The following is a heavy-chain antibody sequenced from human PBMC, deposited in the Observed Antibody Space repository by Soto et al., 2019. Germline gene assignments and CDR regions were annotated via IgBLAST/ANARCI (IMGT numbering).Heavy chain of an antibody. CDR3: ARWWSGSRQGFDP. CDR2: IYYSGST. V-gene: IGHV4-31*03. D-gene: IGHD3-3*01. Sequence: QVQLQESGPGLVKPSQTLSLTCTVSGGSISSGDYYWSWIRQHPGKGLEWIGYIYYSGSTYYNPSXXXRXXISVETSKTQFSLKLSSGTAADTAVYYCARWWSGSRQGFDPWGQGTLVTVSS. CDR1: GGSISSGDYY. J-gene: IGHJ5*02.